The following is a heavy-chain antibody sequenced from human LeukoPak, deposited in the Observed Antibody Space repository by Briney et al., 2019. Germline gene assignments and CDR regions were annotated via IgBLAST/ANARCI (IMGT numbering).Heavy chain of an antibody. V-gene: IGHV4-39*01. Sequence: SDTLTLTCTVSGCSFTSSSFHWGRLRQPPGQELEGLGNIYYSGSTYYNQSLDSLATISVGTSQNQFSLKLSSVTAVATAVYYCARWVFSPGSFFDYWGQGTLVTVSS. J-gene: IGHJ4*02. CDR3: ARWVFSPGSFFDY. CDR1: GCSFTSSSFH. D-gene: IGHD1-14*01. CDR2: IYYSGST.